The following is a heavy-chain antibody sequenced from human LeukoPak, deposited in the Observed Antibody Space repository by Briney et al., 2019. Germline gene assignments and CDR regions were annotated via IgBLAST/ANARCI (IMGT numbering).Heavy chain of an antibody. CDR3: ARVAHYYDSSGCGAFDM. V-gene: IGHV3-20*04. J-gene: IGHJ3*02. CDR2: INWNGGTT. CDR1: GFTFDDYG. D-gene: IGHD3-22*01. Sequence: PGGSLRLSCAASGFTFDDYGMTWVRQAPGKGLEWVSGINWNGGTTGHADSVKGRFTISRDNAKSSLYLQMNSVTAEDTALYYCARVAHYYDSSGCGAFDMWGQGTMVIVSS.